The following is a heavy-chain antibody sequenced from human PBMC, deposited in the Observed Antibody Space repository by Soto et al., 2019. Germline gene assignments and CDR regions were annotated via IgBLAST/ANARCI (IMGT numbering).Heavy chain of an antibody. Sequence: GGSLRLSRAASGFSFSDYSMNWVRQAQGKGLEWVSFIDLSGTTTYYRDSVKGRFTIFKDKSMNTVYLQMNSLTVEDAAVYYCTKDSVPDGIYSFDYRGQGALVTVSS. CDR1: GFSFSDYS. CDR3: TKDSVPDGIYSFDY. J-gene: IGHJ4*02. D-gene: IGHD2-15*01. CDR2: IDLSGTTT. V-gene: IGHV3-23*03.